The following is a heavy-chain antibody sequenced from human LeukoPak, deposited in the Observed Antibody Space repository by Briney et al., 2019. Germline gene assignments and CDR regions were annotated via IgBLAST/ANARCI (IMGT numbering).Heavy chain of an antibody. CDR1: GGSISSSRYY. D-gene: IGHD6-19*01. J-gene: IGHJ4*02. Sequence: SETLSLTCTVSGGSISSSRYYWGWIRQPPGKGLEWIGSIYYSGSTYYNPSLKSRVTISVDPSKNRFSLKLSSVTAADTAVYYCARYSSGYGGYWGQGTLVTVSS. V-gene: IGHV4-39*01. CDR3: ARYSSGYGGY. CDR2: IYYSGST.